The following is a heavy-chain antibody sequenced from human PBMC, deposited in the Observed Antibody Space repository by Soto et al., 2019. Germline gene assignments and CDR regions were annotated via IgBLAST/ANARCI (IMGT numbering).Heavy chain of an antibody. CDR2: IYSGGST. CDR1: GFTVSSNY. D-gene: IGHD6-19*01. J-gene: IGHJ4*02. CDR3: AREWRGSSGWYVFDY. Sequence: PGGSLRLSCAASGFTVSSNYMSWVRQAPGKGLEWVSVIYSGGSTYYADSVKGRFTISRDNSKNTLYLQMNSLRAEDTAVYYCAREWRGSSGWYVFDYWGQGTLVTVSS. V-gene: IGHV3-53*01.